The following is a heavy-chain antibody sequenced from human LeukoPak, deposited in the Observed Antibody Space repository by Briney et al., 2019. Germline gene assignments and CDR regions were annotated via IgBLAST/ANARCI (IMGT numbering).Heavy chain of an antibody. CDR2: ISAYNGNT. D-gene: IGHD3-22*01. J-gene: IGHJ3*02. CDR1: GYTFTSYG. V-gene: IGHV1-18*01. CDR3: ARAYYYDFVDAFDI. Sequence: ASVKVSCKASGYTFTSYGISWVRQAPGQGLEWMGWISAYNGNTNYAQKLQGRVTMTTDTSTSTAYMELRSLRSDDTAVYYCARAYYYDFVDAFDIWGQGTMVTVSS.